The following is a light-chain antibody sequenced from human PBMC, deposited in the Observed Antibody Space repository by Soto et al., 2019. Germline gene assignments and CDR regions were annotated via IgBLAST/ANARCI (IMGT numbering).Light chain of an antibody. CDR2: AAS. V-gene: IGKV1-6*01. Sequence: IQMTQSPSSLSASVGDRVPITCRASQSISTHLNWYQQKPGKAPTLPIYAASNLQSGVPSRFRGSRSGTEFTLTVSSLQPEDFATYYCLQDHDDSRTFGQGTKVDIK. CDR1: QSISTH. CDR3: LQDHDDSRT. J-gene: IGKJ1*01.